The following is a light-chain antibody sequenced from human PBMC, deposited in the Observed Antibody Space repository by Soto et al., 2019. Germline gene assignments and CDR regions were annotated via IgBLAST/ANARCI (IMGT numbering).Light chain of an antibody. CDR1: SGPRSYT. CDR3: VAWDDSLAGYV. J-gene: IGLJ1*01. CDR2: INSDGSH. Sequence: QPVLAQSPSASASLGASVKLTCTLTSGPRSYTIAWHQQQPGRGPRYLMKINSDGSHMKGDGIPARFSGSSSGTSASLAVSGLRSEDEADYYCVAWDDSLAGYVFGTGTKLTVL. V-gene: IGLV4-69*01.